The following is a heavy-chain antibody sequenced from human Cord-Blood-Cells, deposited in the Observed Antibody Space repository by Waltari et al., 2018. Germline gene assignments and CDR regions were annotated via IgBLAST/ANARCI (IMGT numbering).Heavy chain of an antibody. CDR2: ISYDGSNK. Sequence: QVQLVESGGGVVKPGRSLRLSCAASGFTFSSYGMHWVRQARGKGLEWVAVISYDGSNKYYADSVKGRFTISRDNSKNTLYLQMNSLRAEDTAVYYCAKGVDYFDYWGQGTLVTVSS. V-gene: IGHV3-30*18. D-gene: IGHD3-3*01. CDR3: AKGVDYFDY. CDR1: GFTFSSYG. J-gene: IGHJ4*02.